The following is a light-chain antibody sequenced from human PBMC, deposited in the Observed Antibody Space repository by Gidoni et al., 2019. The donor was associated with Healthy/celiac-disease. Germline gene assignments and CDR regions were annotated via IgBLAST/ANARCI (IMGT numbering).Light chain of an antibody. CDR3: QQYGSSPYT. V-gene: IGKV3-20*01. J-gene: IGKJ2*01. CDR1: QSVSSSY. CDR2: GAS. Sequence: EIVLTKSPGTLSSSPGERATLSCSAGQSVSSSYLAWYQQKPGQAPRLLIYGASNRATGIPDRFSGSGSGTDFTLTISRLEPEDFAVYYCQQYGSSPYTFGQGTKLEIK.